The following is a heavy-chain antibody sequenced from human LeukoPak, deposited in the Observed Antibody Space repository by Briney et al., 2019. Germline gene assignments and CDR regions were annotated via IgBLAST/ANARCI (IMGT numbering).Heavy chain of an antibody. Sequence: SETLSLTCAVYGGSFSGYYWSWIRQPPGKGLEWIGEINHRGSTNYNPSLKSRVTISVDKSKNQFSLKLSSVTAADTAVYYCATGPYYYDSSGYYFASAFDIWGQGTMVTVSS. CDR2: INHRGST. V-gene: IGHV4-34*01. CDR3: ATGPYYYDSSGYYFASAFDI. CDR1: GGSFSGYY. J-gene: IGHJ3*02. D-gene: IGHD3-22*01.